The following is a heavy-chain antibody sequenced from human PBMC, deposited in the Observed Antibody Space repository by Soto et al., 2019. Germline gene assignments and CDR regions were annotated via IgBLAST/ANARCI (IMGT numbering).Heavy chain of an antibody. CDR3: ARGSDRSYGEKRNDAFDI. J-gene: IGHJ3*02. V-gene: IGHV4-31*03. Sequence: QVQLQESGPGLVKPSQTLSLTCTVSGGSISSGGYYWSWIRQHPGKGLEWIGYIYYSGSTYYNPSLKSRVTISVDTSKNQFSLKLGSVTAADTAVYYCARGSDRSYGEKRNDAFDIWGQGTMVTVSS. CDR1: GGSISSGGYY. CDR2: IYYSGST. D-gene: IGHD5-18*01.